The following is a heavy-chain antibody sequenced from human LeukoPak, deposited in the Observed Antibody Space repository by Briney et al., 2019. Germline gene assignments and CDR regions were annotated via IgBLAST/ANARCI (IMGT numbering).Heavy chain of an antibody. CDR2: IYYSGST. V-gene: IGHV4-39*01. J-gene: IGHJ1*01. CDR3: ARRRYYDSTGYLD. Sequence: SETLSLTCSVSGGLISSSSYYWGWIRQPPGKGLEWIGDIYYSGSTYFKPSLASRVAISIDTSKNQFSLRLSPVTAADTAVYYCARRRYYDSTGYLDWGQGTLVIVSS. CDR1: GGLISSSSYY. D-gene: IGHD3-22*01.